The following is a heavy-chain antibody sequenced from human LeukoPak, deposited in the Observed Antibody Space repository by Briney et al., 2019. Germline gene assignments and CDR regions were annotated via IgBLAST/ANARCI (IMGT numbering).Heavy chain of an antibody. V-gene: IGHV3-20*04. CDR1: GFTFDDYG. J-gene: IGHJ4*02. CDR2: INWDGDST. CDR3: ANLDIAAAGE. Sequence: PGGSLRLSCAASGFTFDDYGMSWVRQAPGKGLEWVSAINWDGDSTDYADSVKGRFTISRDNARNTLYLHLSSLTVEDTAFYYCANLDIAAAGEWGQGTLVTVSS. D-gene: IGHD6-13*01.